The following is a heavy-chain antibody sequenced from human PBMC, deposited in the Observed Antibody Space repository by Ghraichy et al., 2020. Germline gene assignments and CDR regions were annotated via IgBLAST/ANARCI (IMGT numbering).Heavy chain of an antibody. V-gene: IGHV3-33*06. CDR1: EVTFTTWG. CDR3: VKDGPNCGKDFDT. D-gene: IGHD7-27*01. CDR2: IWHDGSNK. Sequence: GESLNISCAASEVTFTTWGMHWVRQAPGKGLEWVAVIWHDGSNKYYADSVEGRFTISRDNSKNTLYLQMNSLRAEDTAVYYCVKDGPNCGKDFDTWGQGTLVTVSS. J-gene: IGHJ4*02.